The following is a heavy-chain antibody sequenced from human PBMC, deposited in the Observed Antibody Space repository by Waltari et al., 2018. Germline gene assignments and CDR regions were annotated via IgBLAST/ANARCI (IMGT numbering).Heavy chain of an antibody. Sequence: DVQLVESGGVVVQHGGSLRLSCAASGFSFDVYAMHWVRQASGKGLDWVSLSNWDGGSTYYTAPVKGRFPLCREHSENSLFLQMISLGPEDTVLYFFVKSHTRAGSGWFVSGGQGTLVTCSS. CDR3: VKSHTRAGSGWFVS. D-gene: IGHD6-19*01. J-gene: IGHJ5*01. CDR1: GFSFDVYA. V-gene: IGHV3-43D*03. CDR2: SNWDGGST.